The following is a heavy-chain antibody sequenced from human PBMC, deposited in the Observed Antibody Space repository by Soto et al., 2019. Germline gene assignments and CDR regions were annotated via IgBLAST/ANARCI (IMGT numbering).Heavy chain of an antibody. CDR1: GFKCGDYA. V-gene: IGHV3-9*01. CDR3: AKDRGPCSGNKCSSLYYYYGMDV. D-gene: IGHD2-15*01. CDR2: VSWNSEIV. Sequence: TLRLSCEASGFKCGDYAMHWVRQAPGKGLEWVSGVSWNSEIVGYADSVKGRFTISRDNAKNSLYLEMNSLRTEDTALYYCAKDRGPCSGNKCSSLYYYYGMDVWGQGTTVTVSS. J-gene: IGHJ6*02.